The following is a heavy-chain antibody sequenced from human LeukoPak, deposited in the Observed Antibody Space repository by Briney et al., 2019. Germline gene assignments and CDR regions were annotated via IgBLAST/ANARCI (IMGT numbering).Heavy chain of an antibody. V-gene: IGHV4-30-2*01. CDR2: ISHSGST. CDR3: ARYSSTWPYWYFDL. Sequence: SETLSLTCAVSGGSISSGGYSWSWIRQPPGKGLEWIGYISHSGSTYYSPSLKSRVTISVYRSKNQFSLELTSVTAADTAVYYCARYSSTWPYWYFDLWGRGTLVTVSS. J-gene: IGHJ2*01. D-gene: IGHD6-13*01. CDR1: GGSISSGGYS.